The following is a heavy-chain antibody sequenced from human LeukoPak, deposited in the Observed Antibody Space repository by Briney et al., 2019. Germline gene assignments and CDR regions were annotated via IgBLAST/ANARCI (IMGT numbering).Heavy chain of an antibody. D-gene: IGHD3-9*01. CDR3: AKTYYDILTGAFDI. Sequence: PGGSLRLSCAASGFTVSSSYMSWVRQAPGKGLEWVSVIYSGGSGSTYYADSVKGRFTISRDNSKNTLYLQMNSLRAEDTAVYYCAKTYYDILTGAFDIWGQGTMVTVSS. J-gene: IGHJ3*02. CDR2: IYSGGSGST. CDR1: GFTVSSSY. V-gene: IGHV3-23*03.